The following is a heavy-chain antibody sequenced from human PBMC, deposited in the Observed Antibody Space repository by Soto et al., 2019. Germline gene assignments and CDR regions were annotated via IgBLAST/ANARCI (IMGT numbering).Heavy chain of an antibody. V-gene: IGHV4-31*03. Sequence: QVQLQESGPGLVKPSQTLSLTCNVSGDSINNGGHYWSWIRQLPGKGLEWIGFIYYSGTTYYNPSIKSRVTMSVHTSKIQFSLNLSAVTAADTAVYYCARSAVGATKSGFDSWGQGTQVTVSS. J-gene: IGHJ4*02. CDR2: IYYSGTT. CDR1: GDSINNGGHY. D-gene: IGHD1-26*01. CDR3: ARSAVGATKSGFDS.